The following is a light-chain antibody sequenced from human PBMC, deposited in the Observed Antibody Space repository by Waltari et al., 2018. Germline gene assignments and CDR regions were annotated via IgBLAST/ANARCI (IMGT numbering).Light chain of an antibody. CDR2: WAS. J-gene: IGKJ4*01. Sequence: DIVMTQSPESLAVSLGERATITCRSSESLLYTSNKQNFLAWYQRKAGRPPKLLFYWASVRESGIPDRFSASGYGTDFILGISSLQAEDVAVYYCQQYYTSPLTFGGGTKVEIK. CDR1: ESLLYTSNKQNF. V-gene: IGKV4-1*01. CDR3: QQYYTSPLT.